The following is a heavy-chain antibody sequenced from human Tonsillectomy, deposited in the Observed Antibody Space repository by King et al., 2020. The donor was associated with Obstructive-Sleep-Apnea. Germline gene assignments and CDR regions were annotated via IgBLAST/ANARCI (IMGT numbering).Heavy chain of an antibody. CDR3: ARPRPNYDLLTGGMDV. V-gene: IGHV3-30*04. D-gene: IGHD3-9*01. CDR1: GFTFNNFA. CDR2: ISYDGNNK. J-gene: IGHJ6*02. Sequence: VQLVESGGGVVQPGRSLRLSCAASGFTFNNFAMHWARQAPGKGLEWVAVISYDGNNKKYADSVKGRFTISRDNSKNTLYLQRNSLRAEDTAVYYCARPRPNYDLLTGGMDVWGQGTTVTVSS.